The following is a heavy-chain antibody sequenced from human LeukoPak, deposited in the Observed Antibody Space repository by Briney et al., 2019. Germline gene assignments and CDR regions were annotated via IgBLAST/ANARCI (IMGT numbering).Heavy chain of an antibody. J-gene: IGHJ4*02. CDR2: IIPIFGTA. CDR1: GGTLSSYA. Sequence: SVKVSCKASGGTLSSYAISWVRQAPGQGLEWMGGIIPIFGTANYAQKFQGRVTITADKSTSTAYMELSSLRSEDTAVYYCARETSSGTSQDWGQGTLVTVSS. CDR3: ARETSSGTSQD. V-gene: IGHV1-69*06. D-gene: IGHD1-1*01.